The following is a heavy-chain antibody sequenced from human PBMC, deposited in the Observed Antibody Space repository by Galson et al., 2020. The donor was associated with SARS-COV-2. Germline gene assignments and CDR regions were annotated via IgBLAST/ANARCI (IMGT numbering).Heavy chain of an antibody. Sequence: GESLKISCKDSGYTFTSDWIGRVRQMPGKGLEWMGIINPGDSDTRHSPSFQGQVTIPANKSISTAYLQWSSLQAPDTAMYYCARHFYPSNHYDSSGYYYSAFDFWGQGTVVTVSS. D-gene: IGHD3-22*01. CDR2: INPGDSDT. J-gene: IGHJ3*01. CDR3: ARHFYPSNHYDSSGYYYSAFDF. CDR1: GYTFTSDW. V-gene: IGHV5-51*01.